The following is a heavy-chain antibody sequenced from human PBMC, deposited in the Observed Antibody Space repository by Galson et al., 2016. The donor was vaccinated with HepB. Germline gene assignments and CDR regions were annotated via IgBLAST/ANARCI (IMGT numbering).Heavy chain of an antibody. CDR2: ISANGHVT. V-gene: IGHV3-23*01. J-gene: IGHJ4*02. CDR3: AKDRGYFGSALDY. Sequence: SLRLSCAGSGFSFNIYWMSWVRQAPGKGLEWVSGISANGHVTHYADSVKGRFTISRDNSENTLYLQMNSLRAEDTALYYCAKDRGYFGSALDYWGQGTLVTVSS. D-gene: IGHD2/OR15-2a*01. CDR1: GFSFNIYW.